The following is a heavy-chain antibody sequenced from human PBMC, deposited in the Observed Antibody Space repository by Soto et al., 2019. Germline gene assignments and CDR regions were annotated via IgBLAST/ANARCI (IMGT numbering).Heavy chain of an antibody. V-gene: IGHV1-3*05. CDR3: ARGITLPTALDY. CDR1: GYTFTSYA. J-gene: IGHJ4*02. CDR2: INAGNGNT. Sequence: QVQLVQSGAEEKKPGASVKVSCKASGYTFTSYAMHWVRQAPGHRLEWMGWINAGNGNTKYSQKFQGRVTITRDTSASTAYMELSSLRSEDTAVYYCARGITLPTALDYWGQGTLVTVSS. D-gene: IGHD1-20*01.